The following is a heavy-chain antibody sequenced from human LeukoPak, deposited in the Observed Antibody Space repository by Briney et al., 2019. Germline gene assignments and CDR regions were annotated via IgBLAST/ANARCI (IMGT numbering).Heavy chain of an antibody. D-gene: IGHD6-6*01. V-gene: IGHV3-48*04. CDR3: ARDQRIGARLPLLH. J-gene: IGHJ4*02. Sequence: GGSLRLSCAASGFTFSSYSMNWVRQAPGKGLEWVSYISSSSSTIYYADSVKGRFTISRDNAKNSLYQQMNSLRAEDTAVYYCARDQRIGARLPLLHWGQGALVTVSS. CDR1: GFTFSSYS. CDR2: ISSSSSTI.